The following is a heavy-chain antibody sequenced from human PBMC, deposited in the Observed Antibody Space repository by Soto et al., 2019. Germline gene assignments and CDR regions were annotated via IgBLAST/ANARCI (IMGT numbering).Heavy chain of an antibody. Sequence: GGSMKVSCKASGGPFSSHSISWVRHAPGQALEWMGGIIPIFGTANYAQKFQGRVTITADESTSTAYMELSSLRSEDTAVYYCARGVLVPAAKDYYGMDVWGQGTTVTVSS. CDR1: GGPFSSHS. J-gene: IGHJ6*02. V-gene: IGHV1-69*13. D-gene: IGHD2-2*01. CDR2: IIPIFGTA. CDR3: ARGVLVPAAKDYYGMDV.